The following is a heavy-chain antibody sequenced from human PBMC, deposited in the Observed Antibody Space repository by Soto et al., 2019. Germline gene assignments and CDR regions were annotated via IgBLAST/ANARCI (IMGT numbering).Heavy chain of an antibody. CDR1: GASVSSSTYS. V-gene: IGHV4-39*01. CDR2: IYSSENT. CDR3: ARPTYNFASSGYAY. D-gene: IGHD3-22*01. Sequence: PSETLSLTCTVSGASVSSSTYSWGWIRQSPGQGLEWIGTIYSSENTYYNPSLLSRVTISVDTSKNQFSLKLSSVTAADTAVYFCARPTYNFASSGYAYWGQGTLVTVSS. J-gene: IGHJ4*02.